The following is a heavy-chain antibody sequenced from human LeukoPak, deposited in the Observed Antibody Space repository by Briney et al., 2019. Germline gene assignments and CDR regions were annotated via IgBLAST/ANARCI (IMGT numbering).Heavy chain of an antibody. V-gene: IGHV3-48*01. Sequence: PGGSLRLSCAASGFTFSSYSMNWVRQAPGKGLEWVSYISSSSSTIYYADSVKGRFTISRDNAKNSLYLQMNSLRAEDTAVYYCARPGGSGWPYYYYYYMDVWGKGTTVTISS. CDR2: ISSSSSTI. CDR3: ARPGGSGWPYYYYYYMDV. D-gene: IGHD6-19*01. CDR1: GFTFSSYS. J-gene: IGHJ6*03.